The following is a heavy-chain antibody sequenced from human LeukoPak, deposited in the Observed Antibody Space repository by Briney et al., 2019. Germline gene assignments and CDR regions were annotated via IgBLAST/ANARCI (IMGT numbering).Heavy chain of an antibody. CDR1: GFTFSSYW. Sequence: GGSLRLSCAASGFTFSSYWMSWVRQAPGKGLEWVANIKQDGSEKYYVDSVKGRFTISRDNAKNSLYLQMNSLRGEDTAVYYCAGGHRWLSFDYWGQGTLVTVSS. V-gene: IGHV3-7*01. CDR2: IKQDGSEK. CDR3: AGGHRWLSFDY. D-gene: IGHD5-12*01. J-gene: IGHJ4*02.